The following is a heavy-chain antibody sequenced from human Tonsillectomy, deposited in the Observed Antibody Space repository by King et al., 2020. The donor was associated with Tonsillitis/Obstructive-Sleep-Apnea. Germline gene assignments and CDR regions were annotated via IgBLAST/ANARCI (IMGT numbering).Heavy chain of an antibody. J-gene: IGHJ4*02. V-gene: IGHV4-34*01. Sequence: VQLQQWGAGLLKPSETLSLTCAIYGGSFSGYYWSWIRQPPGKGLEWIGEINHSGSTNYNPSLKSRVSISVDTSKNPFSLTLSSVTAADTAVYYCARGPTTRGFDCWGQGTLVTVSS. D-gene: IGHD4-17*01. CDR3: ARGPTTRGFDC. CDR2: INHSGST. CDR1: GGSFSGYY.